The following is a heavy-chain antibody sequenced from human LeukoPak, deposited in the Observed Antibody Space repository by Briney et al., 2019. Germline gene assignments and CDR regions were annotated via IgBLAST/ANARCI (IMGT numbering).Heavy chain of an antibody. V-gene: IGHV4-59*01. Sequence: SETLSLTCTVSGGSSSSYYWSWIRQPPGKGLEWIGYIHYSGSTNYNPSLKSRVSILVDTSKNHFSLRLSSVTAADTAVYYCVRSGGDRVEMPTIIDYWGQGTLVIVSS. CDR2: IHYSGST. CDR3: VRSGGDRVEMPTIIDY. D-gene: IGHD5-24*01. CDR1: GGSSSSYY. J-gene: IGHJ4*02.